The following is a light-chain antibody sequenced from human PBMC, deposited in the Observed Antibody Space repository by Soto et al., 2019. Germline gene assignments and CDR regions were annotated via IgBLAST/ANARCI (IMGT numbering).Light chain of an antibody. J-gene: IGKJ1*01. Sequence: DIRVTQSPPTLSASVGDRVTITCWASQTISTWMAWYQQKPGKAPKLLVYDASTLQSGVASRLSGSGSGKEFTLIISGLQTDDSATYYCQQYTNTNNPWMFGQGTKVDIK. CDR2: DAS. CDR3: QQYTNTNNPWM. V-gene: IGKV1-5*01. CDR1: QTISTW.